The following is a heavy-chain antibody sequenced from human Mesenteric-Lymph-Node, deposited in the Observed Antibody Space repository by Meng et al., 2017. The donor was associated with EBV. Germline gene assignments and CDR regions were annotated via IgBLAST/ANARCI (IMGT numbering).Heavy chain of an antibody. CDR1: GGSFSGYY. CDR2: INHSGST. J-gene: IGHJ4*02. V-gene: IGHV4-34*01. Sequence: QVQLQQWGAGLLKPSETLSPTCAVYGGSFSGYYWSWIRQPPGKGLEWIGEINHSGSTNYNPSLKSRVTISVDTSKNQFSLKLSSVTAADTAVYYCAREMSIAAAGSPLAYWGQGTLVTVSS. CDR3: AREMSIAAAGSPLAY. D-gene: IGHD6-13*01.